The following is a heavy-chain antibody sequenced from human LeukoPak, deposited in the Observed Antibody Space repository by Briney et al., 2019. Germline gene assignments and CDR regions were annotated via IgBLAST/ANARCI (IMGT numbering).Heavy chain of an antibody. V-gene: IGHV1-69*13. J-gene: IGHJ4*02. Sequence: ASVKVSCKASGGTFSSYAISWVRQAPGQGLEWMGGIIPIFGTANYAQKFQGRVTITADESTGTAYMELSSLRSEDTAVYYCARSTVVTPHFDYWGQGTLVTVSS. CDR3: ARSTVVTPHFDY. CDR2: IIPIFGTA. CDR1: GGTFSSYA. D-gene: IGHD4-23*01.